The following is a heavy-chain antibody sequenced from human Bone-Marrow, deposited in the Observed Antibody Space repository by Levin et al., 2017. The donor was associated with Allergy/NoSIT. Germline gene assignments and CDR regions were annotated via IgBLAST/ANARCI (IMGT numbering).Heavy chain of an antibody. CDR1: GFSFSSYG. V-gene: IGHV3-33*01. CDR2: VWYRGSKD. Sequence: GGSLRLSCAASGFSFSSYGLHWVRQAPGKGPVWAAGVWYRGSKDYYADSVKGRFTISRDNSKHHLNLQMSSLRSEDTAVYYCTRRGWFGELEDSVHIWGQGTMVTVS. D-gene: IGHD3-10*01. CDR3: TRRGWFGELEDSVHI. J-gene: IGHJ3*02.